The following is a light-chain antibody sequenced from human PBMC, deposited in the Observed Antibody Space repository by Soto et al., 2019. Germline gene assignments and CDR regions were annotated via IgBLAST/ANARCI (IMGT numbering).Light chain of an antibody. CDR1: YGSVSTSYY. Sequence: QAVVTQEPSFSVSPGRTVALTCGLTYGSVSTSYYPSWYQLTPGQAPRTLIYSTNTRSSGVPNRFSGSILENKAALTITGAQAYDESDYYCVLYMGTGISVFGGGTKLTVL. V-gene: IGLV8-61*01. CDR3: VLYMGTGISV. J-gene: IGLJ3*02. CDR2: STN.